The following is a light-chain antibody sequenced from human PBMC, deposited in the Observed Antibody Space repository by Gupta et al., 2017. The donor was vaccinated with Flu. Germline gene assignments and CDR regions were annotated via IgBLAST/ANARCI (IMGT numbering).Light chain of an antibody. CDR1: QEIRNC. J-gene: IGKJ4*01. CDR2: DAS. V-gene: IGKV1-33*01. CDR3: QQGHSVPIT. Sequence: PSSLSASVGDRVTITCQASQEIRNCLNWYQQKPGTAPRLLIYDASKVKTGVPSRFSGSGSGTDFTFTISGLQPEDSATYYCQQGHSVPITFGGGTKVEIK.